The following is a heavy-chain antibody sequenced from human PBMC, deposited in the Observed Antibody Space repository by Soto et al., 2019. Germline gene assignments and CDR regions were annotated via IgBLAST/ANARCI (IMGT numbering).Heavy chain of an antibody. CDR2: MSPGSGSA. Sequence: QVQLVQSGAEVKELGASVKVYCQASGYSFTSLDINWMRQATGQGLEWMGWMSPGSGSAGYAQKFQGRVTMTRDTSRGTAYMELSSLRSEDTAVYYCARGVDAGVDFWGQGTLVTV. D-gene: IGHD3-10*01. CDR3: ARGVDAGVDF. V-gene: IGHV1-8*01. J-gene: IGHJ4*02. CDR1: GYSFTSLD.